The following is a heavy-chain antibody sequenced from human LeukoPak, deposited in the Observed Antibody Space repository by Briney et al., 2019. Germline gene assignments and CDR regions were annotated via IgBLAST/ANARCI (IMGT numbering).Heavy chain of an antibody. CDR2: IYPGDSDT. CDR1: GYSFTSYW. J-gene: IGHJ6*03. D-gene: IGHD2-2*01. V-gene: IGHV5-51*01. Sequence: GESLKISCKGSGYSFTSYWIGWVRQMPGKGLEWMGIIYPGDSDTRYSPSFQGQVTISADKSISTAYLQWSSLKASDTAMYYCARHYCSSTSCYLRFDYYMDVWGKGTTVTVSS. CDR3: ARHYCSSTSCYLRFDYYMDV.